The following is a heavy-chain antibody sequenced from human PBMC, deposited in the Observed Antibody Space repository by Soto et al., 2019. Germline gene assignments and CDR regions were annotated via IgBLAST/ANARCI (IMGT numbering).Heavy chain of an antibody. CDR2: ISVSGRTT. CDR3: AKFRGPSYSYYYMDV. D-gene: IGHD3-16*01. J-gene: IGHJ6*03. Sequence: EVQLLESGGGLVQPGGSLRLSCAASGFTFGTYAMKWLRQAPGRGLECVSFISVSGRTTYYADSVKGRFTVSRDNSKNTMYLQMNSLRAEDTALYYCAKFRGPSYSYYYMDVWGKGTTVTVSS. CDR1: GFTFGTYA. V-gene: IGHV3-23*01.